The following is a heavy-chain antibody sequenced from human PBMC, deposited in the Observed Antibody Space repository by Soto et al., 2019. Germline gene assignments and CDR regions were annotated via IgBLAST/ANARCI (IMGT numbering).Heavy chain of an antibody. CDR3: AKDQYSGSYWGVYYYYGMDV. CDR2: ISYDGSNK. Sequence: GGSMRLSCAASGFTFSSYGMHWVRQAPGKELEWVAVISYDGSNKYYADSVKGRFTISRDNSKNTLYLQMNSLRAEDTAVYYCAKDQYSGSYWGVYYYYGMDVWGQGTTVTVSS. J-gene: IGHJ6*02. V-gene: IGHV3-30*18. CDR1: GFTFSSYG. D-gene: IGHD1-26*01.